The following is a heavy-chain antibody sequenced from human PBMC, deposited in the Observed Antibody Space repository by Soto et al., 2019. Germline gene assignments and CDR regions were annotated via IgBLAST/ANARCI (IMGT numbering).Heavy chain of an antibody. J-gene: IGHJ5*02. D-gene: IGHD3-10*01. CDR1: GGSVSSGSYY. Sequence: SETLSLTCTVSGGSVSSGSYYWSWIRQPPGKGLEWIGYIYYSGSTNYNPSLKSRVTISVDTSKNQFSLKLSSVTAADTAVYYCARTHPNDDYYGSGSYYQGWFDPWGQGTLVTVS. CDR3: ARTHPNDDYYGSGSYYQGWFDP. V-gene: IGHV4-61*01. CDR2: IYYSGST.